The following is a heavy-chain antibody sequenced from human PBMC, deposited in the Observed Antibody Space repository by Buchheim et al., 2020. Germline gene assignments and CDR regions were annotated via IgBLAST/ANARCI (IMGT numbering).Heavy chain of an antibody. CDR3: ARGGDIVVVVAADNWFDP. Sequence: QVRLQQWGAGLLKPSETLSLTCAVYGGSFSGYYWSWIRQPPGKGLEWIGEINHSGSANYNPSLKSRVTISVDTSKNQFSLKLNSVTAADTAVYYCARGGDIVVVVAADNWFDPWGQGTL. CDR1: GGSFSGYY. V-gene: IGHV4-34*01. D-gene: IGHD2-15*01. CDR2: INHSGSA. J-gene: IGHJ5*02.